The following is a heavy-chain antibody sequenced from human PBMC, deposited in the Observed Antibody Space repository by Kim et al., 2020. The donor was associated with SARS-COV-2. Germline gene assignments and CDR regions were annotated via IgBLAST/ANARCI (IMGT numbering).Heavy chain of an antibody. CDR2: INAGNGNT. V-gene: IGHV1-3*01. CDR3: AREGAAGTVLPHY. D-gene: IGHD6-13*01. J-gene: IGHJ4*02. Sequence: ASVKVSCKASGYTFITYAMHWVRQAAGQRLEWMGWINAGNGNTKYSQKFQGRVTITRDTSASTVYMEVSSLRSEDTAVYYCAREGAAGTVLPHYWGQGTLVTVSS. CDR1: GYTFITYA.